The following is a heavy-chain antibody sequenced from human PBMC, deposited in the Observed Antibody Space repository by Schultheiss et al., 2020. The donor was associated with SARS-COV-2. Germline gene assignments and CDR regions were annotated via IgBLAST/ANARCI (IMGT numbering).Heavy chain of an antibody. Sequence: SETLSLTCTVSGGSISSSSYYWGWIRQPPGKGLEWIGSIYYSGSTYYNPSLKSRVTISVDTSKNQFSLKLSSVTAADTAVYYCARDVDSYGDLDYWGQGTLVTVSS. J-gene: IGHJ4*02. CDR2: IYYSGST. V-gene: IGHV4-39*07. D-gene: IGHD5-18*01. CDR3: ARDVDSYGDLDY. CDR1: GGSISSSSYY.